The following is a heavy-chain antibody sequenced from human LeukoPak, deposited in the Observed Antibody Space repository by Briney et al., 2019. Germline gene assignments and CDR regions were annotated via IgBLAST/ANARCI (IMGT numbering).Heavy chain of an antibody. CDR1: GFTFKSFA. J-gene: IGHJ4*02. V-gene: IGHV3-23*01. Sequence: GGSLRLSCAASGFTFKSFAMTWVRQAPGKGLEWVSSLSGAGLRTYYADSVKGRFTISRDNSKNTLYLHMNSLTGDDTAVYYCAKDRYGDYEYYFDYWGRGTLVTVSS. CDR3: AKDRYGDYEYYFDY. D-gene: IGHD5-12*01. CDR2: LSGAGLRT.